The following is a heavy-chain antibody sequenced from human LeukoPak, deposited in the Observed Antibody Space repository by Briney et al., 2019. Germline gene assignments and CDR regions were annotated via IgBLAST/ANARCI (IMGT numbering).Heavy chain of an antibody. CDR2: IGPGDDT. J-gene: IGHJ4*02. V-gene: IGHV3-23*01. CDR1: GFIFSSQA. Sequence: PGGSLRLSCAASGFIFSSQAIGWVRQAPGKGLEWVSVIGPGDDTHYADPVKGRFTISRDNSKNALYLQMNSLRVEDTAVYYCAIDPNWGTHSWGQGVLVTVSS. CDR3: AIDPNWGTHS. D-gene: IGHD7-27*01.